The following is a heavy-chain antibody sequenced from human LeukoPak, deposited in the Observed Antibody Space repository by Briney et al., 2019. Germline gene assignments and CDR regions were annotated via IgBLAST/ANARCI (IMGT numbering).Heavy chain of an antibody. Sequence: SQTXSLTCTVSGGSISSGSYYWSWIRQPAGKGLEWIGHIYTSGSTNYNPSLQSRVSVSVDTSENQFSLKLSSVTAADTAVYYCAVLYSGTYHVYFQHWGQGTLVTVSS. CDR3: AVLYSGTYHVYFQH. J-gene: IGHJ1*01. CDR1: GGSISSGSYY. V-gene: IGHV4-61*09. CDR2: IYTSGST. D-gene: IGHD1-26*01.